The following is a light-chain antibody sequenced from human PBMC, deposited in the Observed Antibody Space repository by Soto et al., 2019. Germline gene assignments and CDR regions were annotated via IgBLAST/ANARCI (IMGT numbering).Light chain of an antibody. CDR3: QQYAKSPLYT. V-gene: IGKV3-20*01. CDR2: DAS. J-gene: IGKJ2*01. Sequence: EIVLTQSPGTLSLSPGESATLSCSASQRMSSTYLAWYHQKRGQAPRLLIYDASSRATGISDRFSGSGSGTDFTLTISILETEDFGVYYGQQYAKSPLYTCGQATKLEIK. CDR1: QRMSSTY.